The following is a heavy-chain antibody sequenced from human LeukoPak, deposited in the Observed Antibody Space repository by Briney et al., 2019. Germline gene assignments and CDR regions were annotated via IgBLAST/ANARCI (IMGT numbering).Heavy chain of an antibody. CDR3: ASGGYLDY. J-gene: IGHJ4*02. CDR1: GLSFSGFG. D-gene: IGHD3-16*01. CDR2: INENGGEK. Sequence: PGGSLRLSCEVSGLSFSGFGMSWVRQAPGQGLEWVANINENGGEKNYVDSVKGRFTISRDNAKNSMYLQMNSLRFEDTAVYYCASGGYLDYWGQGTLVTVSS. V-gene: IGHV3-7*01.